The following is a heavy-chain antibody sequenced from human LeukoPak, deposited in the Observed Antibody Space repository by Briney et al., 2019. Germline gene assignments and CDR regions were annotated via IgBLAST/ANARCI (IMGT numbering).Heavy chain of an antibody. V-gene: IGHV3-74*01. J-gene: IGHJ4*02. D-gene: IGHD7-27*01. Sequence: HPGGSLRLSCAASVCNFASNWMHWVRQTPWKGLMWVSRINSGGSGTSYADSVEGRFTISRDNAKNTLYLHMNNLRAEDTAVYYCAGSLGPLTEYWGQGTLVTVSS. CDR3: AGSLGPLTEY. CDR2: INSGGSGT. CDR1: VCNFASNW.